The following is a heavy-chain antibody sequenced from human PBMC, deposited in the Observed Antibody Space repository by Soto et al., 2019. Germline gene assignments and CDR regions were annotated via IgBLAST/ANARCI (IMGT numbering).Heavy chain of an antibody. V-gene: IGHV4-39*07. J-gene: IGHJ5*02. D-gene: IGHD4-17*01. Sequence: PXETLSLTCSVSGCSISYNSYYWGWIRQPPGKGLEWVGGIFYTGSTYYNPSLKSRVTISVDTSKNQFSLKLSSVTAADTAVYYCARSYGGNSVWFDPWGQGTLVTVSS. CDR1: GCSISYNSYY. CDR2: IFYTGST. CDR3: ARSYGGNSVWFDP.